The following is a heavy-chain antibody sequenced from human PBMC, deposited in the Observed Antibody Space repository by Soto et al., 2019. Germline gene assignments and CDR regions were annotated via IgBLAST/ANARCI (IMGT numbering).Heavy chain of an antibody. D-gene: IGHD3-22*01. J-gene: IGHJ6*02. V-gene: IGHV4-31*03. CDR2: FYNSGST. CDR3: AREGVEYYYDSSGFGYYGMDV. CDR1: GGTISSGGYY. Sequence: SETLSLTCTVSGGTISSGGYYWSWIRQYPGKGLEWIGYFYNSGSTYYNPSLKSRVIISADTSKNQFSLKLRSVTAADTAVYYCAREGVEYYYDSSGFGYYGMDVWGQGTTVTVSS.